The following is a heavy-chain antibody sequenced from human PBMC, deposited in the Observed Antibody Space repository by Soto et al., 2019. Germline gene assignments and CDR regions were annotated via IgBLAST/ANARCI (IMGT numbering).Heavy chain of an antibody. CDR2: INHSGSG. V-gene: IGHV4-34*08. D-gene: IGHD2-2*01. J-gene: IGHJ6*02. CDR3: ATPKVRAYCGTTSCYPDGMDV. Sequence: ASETLSLTCAVYGGTLSGYDWSWIRQPPGKGLEWIGEINHSGSGNYNPSLESRVTISADTSKNQFSLKLNSVTAADTAVYYCATPKVRAYCGTTSCYPDGMDVWGQGTTVTVSS. CDR1: GGTLSGYD.